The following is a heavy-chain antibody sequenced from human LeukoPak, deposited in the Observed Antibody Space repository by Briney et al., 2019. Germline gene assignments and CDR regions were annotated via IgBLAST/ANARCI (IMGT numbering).Heavy chain of an antibody. J-gene: IGHJ3*02. CDR3: AKDGRYYYDSSGYYFDAFDI. CDR1: GFTFSSYA. CDR2: ISGSGGST. V-gene: IGHV3-23*01. D-gene: IGHD3-22*01. Sequence: PGGSLRLSCAASGFTFSSYAMSWVRQASGKGLEWVSAISGSGGSTYYADSVKGRFTISRDNSKNTLYLQMNSLRAEDTAVYYCAKDGRYYYDSSGYYFDAFDIWGQGTMVTVSS.